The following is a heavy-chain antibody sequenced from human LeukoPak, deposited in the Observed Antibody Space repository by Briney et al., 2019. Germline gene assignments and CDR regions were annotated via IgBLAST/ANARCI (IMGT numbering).Heavy chain of an antibody. J-gene: IGHJ4*02. CDR3: TGKYYYDSSGYYYADY. CDR1: GGSISRSRDY. D-gene: IGHD3-22*01. Sequence: SETLSLTCTVSGGSISRSRDYWGWIRQSPGKGLEWIGSIYHSGRTYYNPSLKSRLTISLDTSKNQFSLKLSSVTAADTAVYYCTGKYYYDSSGYYYADYWGQGTLVTVSS. V-gene: IGHV4-39*07. CDR2: IYHSGRT.